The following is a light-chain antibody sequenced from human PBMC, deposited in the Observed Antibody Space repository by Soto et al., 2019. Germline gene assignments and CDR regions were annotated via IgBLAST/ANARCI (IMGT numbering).Light chain of an antibody. V-gene: IGLV2-14*01. CDR1: SSDVGGYNY. J-gene: IGLJ1*01. CDR2: EVS. Sequence: QSALTQPASVSGSPGQSITISCTGTSSDVGGYNYVSWYQHHPGKAPKLMIYEVSNRPSGVSNRFSGSKSGNTASLTISGRQADDEDDYYCSSYTSSSTLYVFGTGTKVTVL. CDR3: SSYTSSSTLYV.